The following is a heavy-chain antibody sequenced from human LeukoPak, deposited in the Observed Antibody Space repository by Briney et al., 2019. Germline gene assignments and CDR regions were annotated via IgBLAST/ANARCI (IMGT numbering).Heavy chain of an antibody. Sequence: PGGSLRLSCAASGFTFSSYWMSWVRQAPGKGLEWVANIKQDGSEKYYVDSVKGRFTISRDNAKNSLYLQMNSLRAEDTAVYYCARDATTPESVLRYFDWLSQGYAFDIWGQGTMVTVSS. J-gene: IGHJ3*02. V-gene: IGHV3-7*01. CDR3: ARDATTPESVLRYFDWLSQGYAFDI. CDR1: GFTFSSYW. D-gene: IGHD3-9*01. CDR2: IKQDGSEK.